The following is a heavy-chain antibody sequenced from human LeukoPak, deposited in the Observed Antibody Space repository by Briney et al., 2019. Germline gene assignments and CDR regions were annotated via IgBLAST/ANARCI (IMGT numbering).Heavy chain of an antibody. CDR1: GGSLNNYY. CDR3: ARQGIDAFDI. V-gene: IGHV4-59*08. CDR2: IYYTGTS. J-gene: IGHJ3*02. Sequence: PSETLSLTCTVSGGSLNNYYWGWIRQAAGRGLEWIAYIYYTGTSNYNPSLKSRVTISVDTSKNQISLRLSSVTAADTAVYYCARQGIDAFDIWGQGTLVTVSS.